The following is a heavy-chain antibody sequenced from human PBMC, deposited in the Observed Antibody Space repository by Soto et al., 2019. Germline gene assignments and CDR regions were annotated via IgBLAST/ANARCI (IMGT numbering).Heavy chain of an antibody. CDR2: ISGSGGST. Sequence: EVQLLESGGGSVQPGGSLRLSCAASGFTFSSYAMSWVRQAPGKGLEWVSAISGSGGSTYYADSVKGRFTISRDNSKNTRYRQMNSLRAEDTAVYYCAKDLGYLHQWLGSDAFDIWGQGTMVTVSS. CDR1: GFTFSSYA. CDR3: AKDLGYLHQWLGSDAFDI. D-gene: IGHD6-19*01. V-gene: IGHV3-23*01. J-gene: IGHJ3*02.